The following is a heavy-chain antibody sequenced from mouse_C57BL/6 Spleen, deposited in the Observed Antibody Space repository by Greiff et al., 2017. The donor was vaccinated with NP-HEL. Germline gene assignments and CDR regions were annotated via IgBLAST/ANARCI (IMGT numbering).Heavy chain of an antibody. J-gene: IGHJ4*01. CDR1: GYTFTSYG. Sequence: QVQLQQSGAELARPGASVKLSCKASGYTFTSYGISWVKQRTGQGLEWIGEIYPRSGNTYYNEKFKGKATLTVDKSSSTAYMQLSSLTSEDSAVYYCARSPLYDYEKGMDYWGQGTSVTVSS. D-gene: IGHD2-4*01. CDR3: ARSPLYDYEKGMDY. V-gene: IGHV1-81*01. CDR2: IYPRSGNT.